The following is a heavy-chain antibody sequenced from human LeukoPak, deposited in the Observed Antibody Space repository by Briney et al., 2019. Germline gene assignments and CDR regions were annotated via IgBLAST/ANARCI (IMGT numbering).Heavy chain of an antibody. CDR2: ISGSSDTT. CDR1: GITLSSNA. V-gene: IGHV3-23*01. Sequence: GRSLRLSCAASGITLSSNAMSWVRQAPGKGLEWVSAISGSSDTTHYADSVKGRFTISRDNSKSTLYLQMNSLRAEDTAVYYCAKRERPSGGAFNMWGQGTMVTVSS. D-gene: IGHD2-15*01. J-gene: IGHJ3*02. CDR3: AKRERPSGGAFNM.